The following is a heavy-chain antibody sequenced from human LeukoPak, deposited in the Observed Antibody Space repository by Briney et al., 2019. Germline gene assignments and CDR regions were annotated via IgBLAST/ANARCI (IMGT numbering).Heavy chain of an antibody. D-gene: IGHD3-10*01. CDR3: ARASITMVRGVINPMMTLCGAIDY. J-gene: IGHJ4*02. CDR1: GASISTNTYY. CDR2: IYHSGST. V-gene: IGHV4-39*07. Sequence: SETLSLTCTVSGASISTNTYYWGWIRQPPGKGLEWIGSIYHSGSTYYNPSLKSRVTISVDTSKNQFSLKLSSVTAADTAVYYCARASITMVRGVINPMMTLCGAIDYWGQGTLVTVSS.